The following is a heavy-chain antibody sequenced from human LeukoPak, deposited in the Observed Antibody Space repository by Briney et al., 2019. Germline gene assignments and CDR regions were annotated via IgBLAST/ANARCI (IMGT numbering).Heavy chain of an antibody. CDR1: GDSVSSNTAA. J-gene: IGHJ6*03. D-gene: IGHD5-18*01. V-gene: IGHV6-1*01. CDR3: ARVGYSYGDPGYYYYYMNV. Sequence: SQTLSLTCAISGDSVSSNTAAWNWIRLSPSRGLEWLGRTYYWSKWYHDYAVSVISRITINPDTSKNQFSLQLNSVTPEDAAVYYCARVGYSYGDPGYYYYYMNVWGKGTTVTISS. CDR2: TYYWSKWYH.